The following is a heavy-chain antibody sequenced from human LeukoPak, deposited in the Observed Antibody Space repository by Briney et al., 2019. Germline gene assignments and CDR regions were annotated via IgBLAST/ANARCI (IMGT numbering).Heavy chain of an antibody. CDR3: ARDGTANAFDI. CDR1: GFTFSSYW. V-gene: IGHV3-74*01. J-gene: IGHJ3*02. CDR2: IDSDGSST. D-gene: IGHD6-25*01. Sequence: GGSLRLSCAASGFTFSSYWIHWVRQAPGKGLLWVSRIDSDGSSTGYADSVKDRFTISRDNAKNTLYLQMNSLRAEDTAVYYCARDGTANAFDIWGQGTVVTVSS.